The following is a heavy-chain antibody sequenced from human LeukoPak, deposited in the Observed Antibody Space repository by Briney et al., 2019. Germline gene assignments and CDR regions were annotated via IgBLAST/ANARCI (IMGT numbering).Heavy chain of an antibody. Sequence: PGGSLRLSCSASGXTFKTYAMHWVRQAPGKGLEYVSGISSNGVNTYYADSVKGRFTISRDNSKNTLYLQMSSLRVEDTAVYYCVKGNYDILTGYLRAWGQGTLVTVSS. CDR2: ISSNGVNT. V-gene: IGHV3-64D*06. D-gene: IGHD3-9*01. J-gene: IGHJ4*02. CDR1: GXTFKTYA. CDR3: VKGNYDILTGYLRA.